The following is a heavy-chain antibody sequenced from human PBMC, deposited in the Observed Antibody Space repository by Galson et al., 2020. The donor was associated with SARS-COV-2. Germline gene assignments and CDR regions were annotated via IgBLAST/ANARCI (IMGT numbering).Heavy chain of an antibody. CDR1: GFSLSTSGVG. CDR3: AREMDTYYYDSSGYHPFDY. J-gene: IGHJ4*02. V-gene: IGHV2-5*02. Sequence: SGPTLVKPTQTLTLTCTFSGFSLSTSGVGVGWIRQPPGKALEWLALIYWDDVKRYSPSLQSRLTLTKDTSKNQVVLTMTNMDPVDTATYYCAREMDTYYYDSSGYHPFDYWGQGTLVTVSS. D-gene: IGHD3-22*01. CDR2: IYWDDVK.